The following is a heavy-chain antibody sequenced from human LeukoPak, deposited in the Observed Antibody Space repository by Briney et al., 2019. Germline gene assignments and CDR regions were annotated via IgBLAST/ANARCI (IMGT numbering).Heavy chain of an antibody. CDR1: GYTFTGYY. Sequence: ASVKVSCKASGYTFTGYYMHWVRQAPGQGLEWMGWINPNSGGTNYAQKFQGRVTMTRDTSISTAYMELSRLRSDDTAVYYCARRKCSSTSRYASFDYWGQGTLVTVSS. CDR2: INPNSGGT. CDR3: ARRKCSSTSRYASFDY. V-gene: IGHV1-2*02. D-gene: IGHD2-2*01. J-gene: IGHJ4*02.